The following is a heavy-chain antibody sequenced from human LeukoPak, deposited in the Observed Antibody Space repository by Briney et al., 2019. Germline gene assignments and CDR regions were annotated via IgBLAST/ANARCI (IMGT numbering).Heavy chain of an antibody. CDR3: ARAGCTINYYRCDY. CDR1: GGSISSYW. J-gene: IGHJ4*02. D-gene: IGHD3-22*01. CDR2: IYTSGRT. V-gene: IGHV4-4*07. Sequence: SETLPVPHSVCGGSISSYWQSWIRQPAGKGLEFIGRIYTSGRTNYNPSLQSRVTMSVDTSKNTFSLELRSVTAADTAVYFCARAGCTINYYRCDYWRRGTVV.